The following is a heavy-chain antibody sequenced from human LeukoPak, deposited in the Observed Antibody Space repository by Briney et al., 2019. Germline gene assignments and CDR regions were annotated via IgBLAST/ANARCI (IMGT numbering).Heavy chain of an antibody. CDR2: ISSSGSYI. J-gene: IGHJ6*04. CDR3: VRGKANYGSGSDV. Sequence: GGSLRLSCAASEFTFSSYSMNWVRQAPGKGLEWVSSISSSGSYIYYADSVKGRFTISRDNARNSLYLQMNSLRAEDTAVYYCVRGKANYGSGSDVWGKGTTVTVSS. CDR1: EFTFSSYS. D-gene: IGHD3-10*01. V-gene: IGHV3-21*01.